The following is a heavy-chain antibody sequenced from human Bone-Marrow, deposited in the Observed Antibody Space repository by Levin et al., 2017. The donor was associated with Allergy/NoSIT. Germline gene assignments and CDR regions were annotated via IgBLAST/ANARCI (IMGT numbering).Heavy chain of an antibody. D-gene: IGHD2/OR15-2a*01. CDR3: ATDSNRWSPKYYFDY. V-gene: IGHV3-33*01. CDR2: IWSDGNAK. CDR1: GFTFNDYA. Sequence: GGSLRLSCAASGFTFNDYAMHWVRQAPGKGLEWVAVIWSDGNAKSFADSVKGRFTISRDNSKHSLFLQMNSLRAEDTAVYYCATDSNRWSPKYYFDYWGQGTLVTVSS. J-gene: IGHJ4*02.